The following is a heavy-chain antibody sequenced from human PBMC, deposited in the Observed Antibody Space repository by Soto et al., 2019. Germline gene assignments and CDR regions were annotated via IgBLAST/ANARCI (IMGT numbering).Heavy chain of an antibody. CDR2: INPSGGST. CDR3: ARGTNYYDSSGYYLVAEYFQH. V-gene: IGHV1-46*01. Sequence: ASVKVSCKASGYTFTSYYMHWVRQAPGQGLEWMGIINPSGGSTSYAQKFQGRVTMTRGTSTSTVYMELSSLRSEDTAVYYCARGTNYYDSSGYYLVAEYFQHWGQGTLVTVSS. CDR1: GYTFTSYY. D-gene: IGHD3-22*01. J-gene: IGHJ1*01.